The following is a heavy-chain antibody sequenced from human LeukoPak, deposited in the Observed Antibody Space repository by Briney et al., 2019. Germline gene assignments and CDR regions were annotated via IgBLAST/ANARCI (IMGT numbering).Heavy chain of an antibody. D-gene: IGHD3-22*01. CDR1: GGTFSSYA. CDR2: IIPIFGTA. V-gene: IGHV1-69*06. CDR3: ARAPVENYDSSGYYYFDY. J-gene: IGHJ4*02. Sequence: SVKVSCKASGGTFSSYAISWVRQAPGQGLEWMGGIIPIFGTANYAQKFQGRVTITADKSTSTAYMELSSLRSEDTAVYYCARAPVENYDSSGYYYFDYWGQGTLVTVSS.